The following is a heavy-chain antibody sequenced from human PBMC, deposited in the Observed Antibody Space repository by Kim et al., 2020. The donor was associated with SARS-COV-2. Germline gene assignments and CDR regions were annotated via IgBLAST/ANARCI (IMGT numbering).Heavy chain of an antibody. CDR2: T. CDR3: ANQGGCGLYFDY. D-gene: IGHD3-16*01. Sequence: TYHADSGRGRFTSSRDNSKNMVYLQMNGLRTDDTAVYYCANQGGCGLYFDYWGQGTLVTVSS. J-gene: IGHJ4*02. V-gene: IGHV3-64*04.